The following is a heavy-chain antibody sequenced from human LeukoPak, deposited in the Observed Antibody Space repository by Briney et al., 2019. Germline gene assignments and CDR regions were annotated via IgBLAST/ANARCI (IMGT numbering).Heavy chain of an antibody. D-gene: IGHD6-13*01. CDR3: ASSSSRTRWFDP. CDR2: INPSGGST. V-gene: IGHV1-46*01. CDR1: GYTFTSYY. Sequence: ASVKVSCKASGYTFTSYYMHWVRQAPGQGLEWMGIINPSGGSTSYAQKFQGRVTMTRDMSTSTVYMELSSLRSEDTAVYYCASSSSRTRWFDPWGQGTLVTVSS. J-gene: IGHJ5*02.